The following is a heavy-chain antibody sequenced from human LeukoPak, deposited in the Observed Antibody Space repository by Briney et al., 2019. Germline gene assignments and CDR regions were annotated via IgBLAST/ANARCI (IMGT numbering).Heavy chain of an antibody. CDR2: MNPNSGNT. D-gene: IGHD6-13*01. J-gene: IGHJ4*02. V-gene: IGHV1-8*01. CDR3: AREARYSSSWYEGFVY. Sequence: ASVKVSCKASGYTFTSYDINWVRQATGQGLEWMGWMNPNSGNTGYAQKFQGRVTMTRNTFISTAYMELSSLRSEDTAVYYCAREARYSSSWYEGFVYWGQGTLVTVSS. CDR1: GYTFTSYD.